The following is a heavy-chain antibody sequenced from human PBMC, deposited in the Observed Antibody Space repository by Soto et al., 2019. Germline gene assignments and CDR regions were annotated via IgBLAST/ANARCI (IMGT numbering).Heavy chain of an antibody. V-gene: IGHV3-15*01. Sequence: EVQLVESGGGLVKPGGSLRLSCAASGFTFSNAWMGWVRQAPGKGLEWVGRIKSKTDGGTTDYAAPVKGRFTISRDDSKNTLYLQMNSLKTEDTAVYYCTTDRGYSSSSLLDYWGQGTLVTVSS. CDR3: TTDRGYSSSSLLDY. CDR2: IKSKTDGGTT. CDR1: GFTFSNAW. J-gene: IGHJ4*02. D-gene: IGHD6-6*01.